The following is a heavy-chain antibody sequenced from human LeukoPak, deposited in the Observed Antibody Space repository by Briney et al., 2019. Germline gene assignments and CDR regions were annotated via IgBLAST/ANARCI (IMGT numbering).Heavy chain of an antibody. Sequence: GGSLRLSCVASGFTFSSYGMQWVRQAPGPGLEWVAFLGKDVSKTTHDTSVRGRLTISKNNSSNTLYLQMNSLRAEATAVYYCAKDAGERWTVDFDYWGQGKLVTVSS. CDR3: AKDAGERWTVDFDY. CDR2: LGKDVSKT. J-gene: IGHJ4*02. V-gene: IGHV3-30*02. CDR1: GFTFSSYG. D-gene: IGHD3/OR15-3a*01.